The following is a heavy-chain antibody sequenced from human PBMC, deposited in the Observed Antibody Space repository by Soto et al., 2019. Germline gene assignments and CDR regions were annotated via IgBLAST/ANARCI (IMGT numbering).Heavy chain of an antibody. D-gene: IGHD2-15*01. J-gene: IGHJ4*02. CDR1: GFTFSSYG. CDR2: ISYDGSNK. CDR3: AKTESRGGIDY. V-gene: IGHV3-30*18. Sequence: GGSLRLSCAASGFTFSSYGMHWVRQAPGKGLEWVAVISYDGSNKYYADSVKGRFTISRDNSKNTLYLQMNSLRAEDTAVYYCAKTESRGGIDYWGQGTLVTVSS.